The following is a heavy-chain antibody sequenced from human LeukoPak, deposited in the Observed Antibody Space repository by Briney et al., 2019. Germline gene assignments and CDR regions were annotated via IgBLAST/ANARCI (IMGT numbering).Heavy chain of an antibody. V-gene: IGHV3-23*01. CDR3: ATEFRQLYIVVVPAALPGDNWFDP. D-gene: IGHD2-2*01. J-gene: IGHJ5*02. CDR1: GFTFSSYA. CDR2: ISGSGGGT. Sequence: GGSLRLSCAASGFTFSSYAMSWVRQAPGKGQEWVSAISGSGGGTYYADSVKGRFTISRDNSKNTLYLQMNSLRAEDTAVYYCATEFRQLYIVVVPAALPGDNWFDPWGQGTLVTVSS.